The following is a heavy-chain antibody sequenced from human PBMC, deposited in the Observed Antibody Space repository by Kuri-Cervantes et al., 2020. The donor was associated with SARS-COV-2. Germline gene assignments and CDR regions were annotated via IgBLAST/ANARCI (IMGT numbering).Heavy chain of an antibody. J-gene: IGHJ6*03. CDR2: IKQDGSEK. Sequence: ETLSLTCAASGFTFSSYWMSWVRQAPGKGLEWVANIKQDGSEKYYVDSVKGRFTISRDNAKNSLYLQMNSLRAEDTAVYYCARGPHYYYMDVWGKGTTVTVSS. CDR3: ARGPHYYYMDV. V-gene: IGHV3-7*04. CDR1: GFTFSSYW.